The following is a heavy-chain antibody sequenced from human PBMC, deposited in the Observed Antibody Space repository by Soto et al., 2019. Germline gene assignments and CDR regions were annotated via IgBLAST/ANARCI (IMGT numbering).Heavy chain of an antibody. Sequence: EVQLLESGGGLVQPGGSLRLSCAASGFTFSTYAMTWVRQAPGKGPEWVSRIGDSEGETTHYADSVKGRFTISRDNAKNTLYLQMNGLRVEDTAISYCAKGYCGGGRCYDLDNWFDSWGQGTRVTVSS. CDR2: IGDSEGETT. CDR3: AKGYCGGGRCYDLDNWFDS. CDR1: GFTFSTYA. V-gene: IGHV3-23*01. J-gene: IGHJ5*01. D-gene: IGHD2-15*01.